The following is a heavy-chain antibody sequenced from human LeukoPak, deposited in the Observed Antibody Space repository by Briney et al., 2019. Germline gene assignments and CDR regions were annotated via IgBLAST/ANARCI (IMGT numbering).Heavy chain of an antibody. V-gene: IGHV4-31*03. CDR2: IYYSGST. Sequence: PSQTLSLTCTVSGGSISSGGYYWSWIRQHPGKGLEWIGYIYYSGSTYYNPSLKSRVTISVDTSKNQFSLKLSSVTAADTAVYYCARARGDSSGYPPGAFDIWGQGTMVTVSS. D-gene: IGHD3-22*01. CDR3: ARARGDSSGYPPGAFDI. CDR1: GGSISSGGYY. J-gene: IGHJ3*02.